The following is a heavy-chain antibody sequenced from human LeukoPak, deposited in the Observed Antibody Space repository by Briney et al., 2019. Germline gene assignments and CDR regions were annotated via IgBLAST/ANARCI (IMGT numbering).Heavy chain of an antibody. V-gene: IGHV1-2*02. CDR2: INPNSGGT. CDR1: GYTFTGYY. Sequence: GASVKVSCKASGYTFTGYYMHWVRQAPGQGLELMGLINPNSGGTNYAQKCQGRVTMTRDTSISTAYMELSRLRSDHTAVYYCARVFRPLFGELYGMDVWGQGTTVTVSS. CDR3: ARVFRPLFGELYGMDV. D-gene: IGHD3-10*02. J-gene: IGHJ6*02.